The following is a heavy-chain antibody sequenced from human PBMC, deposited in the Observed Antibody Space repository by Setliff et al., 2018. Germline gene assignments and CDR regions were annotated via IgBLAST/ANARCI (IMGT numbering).Heavy chain of an antibody. V-gene: IGHV4-61*02. CDR1: GGSFDSGTHY. J-gene: IGHJ4*02. CDR3: AGTPARGTTWLSPFDY. D-gene: IGHD3-9*01. CDR2: IQGTGNT. Sequence: SSATLSLTCTVTGGSFDSGTHYWSWIRQPAGKVPEWIGLIQGTGNTNYNPSLQSRATISIDTSKNQISLKITSVTAADTALYSCAGTPARGTTWLSPFDYWGQGIQVTVSS.